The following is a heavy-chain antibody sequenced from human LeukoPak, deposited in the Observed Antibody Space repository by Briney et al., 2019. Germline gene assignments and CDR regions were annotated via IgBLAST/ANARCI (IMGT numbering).Heavy chain of an antibody. Sequence: TSETLSLTCTVSGGSISSYYGSWIRQPPGKGLEWIGYIYYSGSTNYNPSLKSRVTISVDTSKNQFSLKLSSVTAADTAVYYCARGFSRRIFDYWGQGTLVTVSS. CDR1: GGSISSYY. J-gene: IGHJ4*02. CDR2: IYYSGST. V-gene: IGHV4-59*08. CDR3: ARGFSRRIFDY.